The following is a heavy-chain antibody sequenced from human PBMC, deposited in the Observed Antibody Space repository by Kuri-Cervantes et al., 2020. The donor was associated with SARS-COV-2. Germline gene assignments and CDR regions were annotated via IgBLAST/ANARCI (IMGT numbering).Heavy chain of an antibody. V-gene: IGHV3-23*01. D-gene: IGHD5-18*01. CDR1: RSRFSSYD. CDR2: ISGSGGTT. Sequence: GESLKISCAAPRSRFSSYDMAWVRQAPGRGLEWVSGISGSGGTTYYADSVKGRFTISRDNSKNTLYLQVNSVRAEDTAVYYCAKVRVARYTYGYGFDYWGQGTLVTVSS. CDR3: AKVRVARYTYGYGFDY. J-gene: IGHJ4*02.